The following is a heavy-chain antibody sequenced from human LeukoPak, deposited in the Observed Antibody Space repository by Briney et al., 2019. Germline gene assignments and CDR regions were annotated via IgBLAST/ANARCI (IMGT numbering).Heavy chain of an antibody. V-gene: IGHV3-21*01. J-gene: IGHJ4*02. CDR3: ARDGGYCTKGVCYLDY. CDR2: ISSYNDYI. Sequence: PGGSLRLSCAASGFTFRGYSMNWVRQAPGKGLEWVSSISSYNDYIYYADSVKGRFTISRDNAKNSLYLEMYSLRAEDTAVYYCARDGGYCTKGVCYLDYWGQGTLVTVSS. D-gene: IGHD2-8*01. CDR1: GFTFRGYS.